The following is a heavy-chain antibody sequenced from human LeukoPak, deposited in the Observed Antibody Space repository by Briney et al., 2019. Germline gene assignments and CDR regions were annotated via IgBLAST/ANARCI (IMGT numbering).Heavy chain of an antibody. CDR3: AVTVPDWAGRWPENWFDP. D-gene: IGHD1-26*01. CDR2: IYTSGST. V-gene: IGHV4-4*07. Sequence: SETLSLTCTVSGGSISSYYWSWIRQPAGRGLEWIGRIYTSGSTDYNPSLKSRVTMSVDTSKNQFSLKLSSVTAADTAVYYSAVTVPDWAGRWPENWFDPLGQGTLVTVSS. CDR1: GGSISSYY. J-gene: IGHJ5*02.